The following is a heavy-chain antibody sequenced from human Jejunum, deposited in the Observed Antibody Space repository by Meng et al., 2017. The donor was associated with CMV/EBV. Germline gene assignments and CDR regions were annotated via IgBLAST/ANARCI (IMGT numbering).Heavy chain of an antibody. Sequence: GFTFDDYAMNWGRQAPGKGLEWVSGISWNSGNIDYADSVKGRFTISRDNAKNSLYLQMNSLKPEDTALYYCAKPLSPYDFWSGTDYWGQGTLVTVSS. J-gene: IGHJ4*02. CDR3: AKPLSPYDFWSGTDY. V-gene: IGHV3-9*01. CDR2: ISWNSGNI. D-gene: IGHD3-3*01. CDR1: GFTFDDYA.